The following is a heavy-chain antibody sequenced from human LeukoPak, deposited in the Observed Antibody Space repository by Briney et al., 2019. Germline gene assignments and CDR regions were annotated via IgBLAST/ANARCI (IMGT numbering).Heavy chain of an antibody. CDR1: GYTFTSYG. J-gene: IGHJ6*03. CDR2: ISAYNGNT. D-gene: IGHD3-9*01. V-gene: IGHV1-18*01. Sequence: ASVKVSCKASGYTFTSYGISWVRQAPGQGLEWMGWISAYNGNTNYAQKFQGRVTMTRDTSISTAYMELSRLRSDDTAVYYCASSLADYDILTGYYKGYYYMDVWGKGTTVTISS. CDR3: ASSLADYDILTGYYKGYYYMDV.